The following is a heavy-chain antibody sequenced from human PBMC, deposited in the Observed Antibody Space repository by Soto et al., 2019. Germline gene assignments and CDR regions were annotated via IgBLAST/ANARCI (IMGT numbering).Heavy chain of an antibody. J-gene: IGHJ4*02. Sequence: QVQLVQSGAEVKKPGSSVKVSCKSSGGTYSPYTINWVRQAPGQGLEWMGRIIPFLGVTNCGLKCQARDTITADKAKNTAYMELRDRIFEYTAVYYWARDWKSSVSTWSFGGLWCRRTLVTVSS. V-gene: IGHV1-69*08. CDR1: GGTYSPYT. D-gene: IGHD3-10*01. CDR3: ARDWKSSVSTWSFGGL. CDR2: IIPFLGVT.